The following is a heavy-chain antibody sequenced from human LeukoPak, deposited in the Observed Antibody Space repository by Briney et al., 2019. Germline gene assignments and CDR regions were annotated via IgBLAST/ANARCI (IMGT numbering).Heavy chain of an antibody. CDR2: INTDGSST. Sequence: PGGSLRLSCAASGTYWMHWVRQAPGKGLVWVSRINTDGSSTSYADSVKGRFTVSRDNAKNTLYLQMNSLRVEDTAAYYCTRDSYDSTYYYGMDVWGQGTTVTVSS. J-gene: IGHJ6*02. D-gene: IGHD5-12*01. CDR1: GTYW. V-gene: IGHV3-74*01. CDR3: TRDSYDSTYYYGMDV.